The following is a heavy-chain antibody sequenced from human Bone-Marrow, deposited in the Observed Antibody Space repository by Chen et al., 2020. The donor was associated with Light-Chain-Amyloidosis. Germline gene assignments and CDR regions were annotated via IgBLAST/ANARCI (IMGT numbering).Heavy chain of an antibody. V-gene: IGHV3-23*01. J-gene: IGHJ3*02. CDR2: ISGSGGSR. CDR1: GFAFSSYA. D-gene: IGHD3-9*01. Sequence: GFAFSSYAMSWVRQAPGKGLEWVSTISGSGGSRYYGDSVKGRLTISRDNSKNALFLQMNSLRAEDTAVYYCAKDISYDDILPGYPADAFDIWGQGTMVTVAS. CDR3: AKDISYDDILPGYPADAFDI.